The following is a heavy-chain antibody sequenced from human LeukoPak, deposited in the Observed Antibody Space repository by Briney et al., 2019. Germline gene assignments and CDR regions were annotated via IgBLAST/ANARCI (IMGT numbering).Heavy chain of an antibody. J-gene: IGHJ6*02. CDR2: INPNSGGT. Sequence: ASVKVSCKASGYTFTGYYMHWVRQAPGQGLEWMGWINPNSGGTNYAQKFQGRVTMTRDTSISTAYMELSRLRSDDTAVYYCARVSYSNSWYVPYYYYYGMDVWGQGTTVTASS. CDR3: ARVSYSNSWYVPYYYYYGMDV. CDR1: GYTFTGYY. V-gene: IGHV1-2*02. D-gene: IGHD6-13*01.